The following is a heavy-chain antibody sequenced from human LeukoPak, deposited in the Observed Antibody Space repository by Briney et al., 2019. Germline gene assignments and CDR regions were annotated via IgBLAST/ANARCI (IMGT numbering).Heavy chain of an antibody. D-gene: IGHD5-18*01. CDR1: GFTFDDYA. V-gene: IGHV3-43*02. J-gene: IGHJ4*02. CDR3: AKGTLGYSYGSSFDY. Sequence: GGSLRLSCAASGFTFDDYAMHWVRQARGKGLEWVSLISGDGGSTYYADSVKGRFTISRDNSKNSLYLQMNSLRTEDTALYYCAKGTLGYSYGSSFDYWGQGTLVTVSS. CDR2: ISGDGGST.